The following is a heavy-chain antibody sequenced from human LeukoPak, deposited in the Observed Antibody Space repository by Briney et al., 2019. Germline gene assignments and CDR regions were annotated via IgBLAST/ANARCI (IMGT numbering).Heavy chain of an antibody. J-gene: IGHJ4*02. CDR2: ISWNSGSI. CDR1: GFTFDDYA. CDR3: AKVWSGELSGPFDY. V-gene: IGHV3-9*01. D-gene: IGHD3-10*01. Sequence: GRSLRLSCAASGFTFDDYAMHWVRQAPEKGLEWVSGISWNSGSIGYADSVKGRFTISRDNAKNSLYLQMNSLRAEDTALYYCAKVWSGELSGPFDYWGQGTLVTAS.